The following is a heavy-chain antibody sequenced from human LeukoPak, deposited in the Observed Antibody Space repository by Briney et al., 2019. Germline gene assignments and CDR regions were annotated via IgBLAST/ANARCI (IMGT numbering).Heavy chain of an antibody. Sequence: SVKVSCKASGGTFSSYTISWVRQAPGQGLEWMGRIIPILGIANYAQKFQGRVTITADKSTSTAYMELSSLRSEDTAVYYCARGYGGSDYFDYWGQGTLVTVSS. CDR2: IIPILGIA. CDR1: GGTFSSYT. V-gene: IGHV1-69*02. CDR3: ARGYGGSDYFDY. J-gene: IGHJ4*02. D-gene: IGHD4-23*01.